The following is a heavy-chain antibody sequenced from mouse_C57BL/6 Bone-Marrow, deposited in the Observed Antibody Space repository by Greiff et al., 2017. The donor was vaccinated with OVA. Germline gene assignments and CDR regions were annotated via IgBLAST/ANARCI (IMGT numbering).Heavy chain of an antibody. Sequence: EVQLVESGGGLVKPGGSLKLSCAASGFTFSSYAMSWVRQTQEKRLEWVAIISDGGSDTYYPDNVKGRFTFSRDHAKNNLYLQMSHLKSEDTALYCCAGETTIVDWFAYWGQGTLVTVSA. D-gene: IGHD1-1*01. CDR3: AGETTIVDWFAY. CDR2: ISDGGSDT. V-gene: IGHV5-4*01. J-gene: IGHJ3*01. CDR1: GFTFSSYA.